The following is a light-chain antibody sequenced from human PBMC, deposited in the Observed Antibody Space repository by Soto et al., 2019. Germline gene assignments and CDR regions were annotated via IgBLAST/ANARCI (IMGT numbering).Light chain of an antibody. Sequence: QSVLTQPPSVSGAPGQRVTISCTGSSSNIGAGYDVHWYLQLPGTAPKLLIYGNTNRPSGVPDRFSGSKSGSSASLAITGLRVGEEVIYYCQPHDSSLHASVFGPGTKFT. CDR3: QPHDSSLHASV. J-gene: IGLJ1*01. CDR2: GNT. CDR1: SSNIGAGYD. V-gene: IGLV1-40*01.